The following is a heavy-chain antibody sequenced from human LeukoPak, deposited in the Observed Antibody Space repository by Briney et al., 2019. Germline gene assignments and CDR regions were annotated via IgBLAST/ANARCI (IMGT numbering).Heavy chain of an antibody. CDR3: AREAYCGGDCYSDY. CDR1: GGSISSTTYY. V-gene: IGHV4-39*07. D-gene: IGHD2-21*02. Sequence: PSETLSLTCSVSGGSISSTTYYWGWIRQPPGKGLEWIGNIYYSGSTYYNPSLKSRVTMSVDTSKNQFSLKLSSVTAADTAVYYCAREAYCGGDCYSDYWGQGTLVTVSS. J-gene: IGHJ4*02. CDR2: IYYSGST.